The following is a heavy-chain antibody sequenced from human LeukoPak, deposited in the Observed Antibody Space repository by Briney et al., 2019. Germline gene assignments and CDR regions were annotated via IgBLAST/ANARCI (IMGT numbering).Heavy chain of an antibody. CDR2: IGAAGDT. V-gene: IGHV3-13*01. CDR3: AGYSRGWYNAFDI. J-gene: IGHJ3*02. CDR1: GFTFSSYD. D-gene: IGHD6-19*01. Sequence: PEGSLRLSCAASGFTFSSYDMHWVRQVTGKGLEWVSGIGAAGDTYYPDSVRGRFTISRENAKSSLYLQMNSLRAGDTAVYYCAGYSRGWYNAFDIWGQGTLVTVSS.